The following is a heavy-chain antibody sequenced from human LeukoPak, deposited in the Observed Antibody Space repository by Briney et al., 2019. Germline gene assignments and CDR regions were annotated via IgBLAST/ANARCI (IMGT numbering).Heavy chain of an antibody. V-gene: IGHV4-39*01. CDR2: IYYGGST. Sequence: SETLSLTCTVSGGSISSNNYYWGWIRQPPGKGLEWIGSIYYGGSTYYSPSLKSRVTISVDTSKNQFSLKLTSVTAADTAVYYCARVHYGSGSLYYYYYMDVWGKGTTVTISS. D-gene: IGHD3-10*01. CDR3: ARVHYGSGSLYYYYYMDV. J-gene: IGHJ6*03. CDR1: GGSISSNNYY.